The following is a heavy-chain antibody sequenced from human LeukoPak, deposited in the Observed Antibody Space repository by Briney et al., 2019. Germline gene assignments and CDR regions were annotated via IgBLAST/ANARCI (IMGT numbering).Heavy chain of an antibody. CDR3: ARGTYDSSGYYLYYYYYMDV. J-gene: IGHJ6*03. Sequence: PGGSLRLSCAASGFTFDDYAMHWVRQAPGKGLEWVSGISWNSGSIGYADSVKGRFTISRDNAKNSLYLQMNSLGAEDTAVYYCARGTYDSSGYYLYYYYYMDVWGKGTTVTVSS. CDR2: ISWNSGSI. V-gene: IGHV3-9*01. D-gene: IGHD3-22*01. CDR1: GFTFDDYA.